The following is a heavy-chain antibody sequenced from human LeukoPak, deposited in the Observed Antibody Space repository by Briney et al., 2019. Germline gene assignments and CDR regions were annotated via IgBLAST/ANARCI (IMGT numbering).Heavy chain of an antibody. Sequence: SETLSLTCTVSGGSISSSSYYWGWIRQPPGKGLEWIGSIYFSGTTYYNPSLQSRVTISVDTAKNQFSLKLSSVTAADTAVYYCASLGTSIAAAGYWGQGTLVTVSS. CDR3: ASLGTSIAAAGY. CDR2: IYFSGTT. D-gene: IGHD6-13*01. CDR1: GGSISSSSYY. J-gene: IGHJ4*02. V-gene: IGHV4-39*07.